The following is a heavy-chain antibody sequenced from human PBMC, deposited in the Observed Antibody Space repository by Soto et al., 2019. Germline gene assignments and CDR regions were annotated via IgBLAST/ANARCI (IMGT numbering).Heavy chain of an antibody. CDR1: GGTFSSYA. Sequence: SVKVSCKASGGTFSSYAISWVRQAPGQGLEWMGGIIPIFGTANYAQKFQGRVTITADESTSTAYMELSSLRSEDTAVYYCASLRGDPRGSYYTPNDYWGQGTLVTVSS. CDR2: IIPIFGTA. J-gene: IGHJ4*02. V-gene: IGHV1-69*13. D-gene: IGHD1-26*01. CDR3: ASLRGDPRGSYYTPNDY.